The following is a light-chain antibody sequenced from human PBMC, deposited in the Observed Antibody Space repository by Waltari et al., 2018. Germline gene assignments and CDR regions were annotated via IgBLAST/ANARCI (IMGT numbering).Light chain of an antibody. V-gene: IGLV2-14*03. CDR3: SSYTSSSTTV. J-gene: IGLJ2*01. CDR1: SSDVGGYNY. Sequence: QSALTQPASVSGSPGQSITISCTGTSSDVGGYNYFSWYQQHPGKAPKLMIYYVSNRPSGVSNRFSGPKSGNPASLTISGLQAEDEADYYCSSYTSSSTTVFGGGTKLTVL. CDR2: YVS.